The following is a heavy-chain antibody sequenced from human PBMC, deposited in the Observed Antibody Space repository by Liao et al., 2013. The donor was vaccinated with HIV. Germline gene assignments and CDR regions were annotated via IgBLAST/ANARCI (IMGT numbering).Heavy chain of an antibody. Sequence: HLHLQESGPGLVKPSEALSLTCSVSGDSMTSDGIYWGWIRQPPGKGLEWIGSVYYSARTYYNPSLKSRAIISVDTSKNQFSLKLLSVTAADTAMYYCARNFADYCTSASCLSKGWFDPWGQGTLVTVSS. V-gene: IGHV4-39*07. CDR2: VYYSART. D-gene: IGHD2-2*01. CDR3: ARNFADYCTSASCLSKGWFDP. J-gene: IGHJ5*02. CDR1: GDSMTSDGIY.